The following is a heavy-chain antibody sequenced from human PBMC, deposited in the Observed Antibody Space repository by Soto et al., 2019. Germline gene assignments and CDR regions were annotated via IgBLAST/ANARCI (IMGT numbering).Heavy chain of an antibody. CDR3: ARGRFGEIHDY. D-gene: IGHD3-10*01. CDR1: GDSISRGDYY. Sequence: SETLSLTCTVSGDSISRGDYYWSWIRQPPGKGLEWIGYIYFSGSTYYKPSLKSRVTISLDTSKNQFSLQLTSVTATDTAVYYCARGRFGEIHDYWGQGTLVTVSS. J-gene: IGHJ4*02. V-gene: IGHV4-30-4*01. CDR2: IYFSGST.